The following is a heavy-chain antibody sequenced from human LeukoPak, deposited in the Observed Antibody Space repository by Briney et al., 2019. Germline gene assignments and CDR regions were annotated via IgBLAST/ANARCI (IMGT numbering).Heavy chain of an antibody. V-gene: IGHV3-23*01. CDR1: GFIFSTYV. Sequence: PGGSLRLSCAGSGFIFSTYVMDWVRQTPGKGLEWVSYISSSGSTIYYADSVKGRFTISRDNSKNTLYLQMNSLRAEDTAVYYCAKGHYEDYWGQGTLVTVSS. D-gene: IGHD4-17*01. CDR3: AKGHYEDY. J-gene: IGHJ4*02. CDR2: ISSSGSTI.